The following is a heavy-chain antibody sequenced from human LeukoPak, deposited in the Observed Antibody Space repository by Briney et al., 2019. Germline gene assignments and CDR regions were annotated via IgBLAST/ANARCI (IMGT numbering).Heavy chain of an antibody. J-gene: IGHJ3*02. CDR3: ARAYSSSSGRDAFDS. V-gene: IGHV3-48*02. Sequence: GGSLRLSCAASGFTFTSYNMNWARQAPGQGLEWVSYISSSSSTIYYADSVKGRFTISRDSAKTSLFLQMNSLRDEDTAVYYCARAYSSSSGRDAFDSWGLGTLVTVSS. CDR1: GFTFTSYN. CDR2: ISSSSSTI. D-gene: IGHD6-6*01.